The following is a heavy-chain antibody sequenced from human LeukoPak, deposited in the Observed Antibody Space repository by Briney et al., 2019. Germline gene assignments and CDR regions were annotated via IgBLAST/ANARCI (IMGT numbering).Heavy chain of an antibody. V-gene: IGHV3-74*01. CDR2: INNDGSIT. D-gene: IGHD2-15*01. J-gene: IGHJ4*02. CDR3: ASGSCGGGRCYLHPEY. CDR1: GFTFSSYW. Sequence: GGSLRLSCAASGFTFSSYWMHWVRQAPGKGLVWVSRINNDGSITGYADSVEGRFTISRDNAKNTLFLQMNSLRAEATAVYYCASGSCGGGRCYLHPEYWGQGTLVTVSS.